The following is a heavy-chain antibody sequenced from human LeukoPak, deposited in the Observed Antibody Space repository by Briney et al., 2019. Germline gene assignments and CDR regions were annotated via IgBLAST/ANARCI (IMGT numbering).Heavy chain of an antibody. Sequence: PGGSLRLPCAASGFTFSNACMSWVRQAPGKGLEWVGRIKSKTDGGTTDYAAPVKGRFTISRDDSTNTLYLQMNSLKTEDTAIYYCTKTYYYGSGSLDYWGQGTLVTVSS. CDR1: GFTFSNAC. J-gene: IGHJ4*02. CDR2: IKSKTDGGTT. CDR3: TKTYYYGSGSLDY. V-gene: IGHV3-15*01. D-gene: IGHD3-10*01.